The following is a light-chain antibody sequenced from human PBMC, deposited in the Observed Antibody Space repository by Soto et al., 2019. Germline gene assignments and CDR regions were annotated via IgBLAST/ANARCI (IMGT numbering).Light chain of an antibody. CDR2: KAS. CDR1: QSVSSW. V-gene: IGKV1-5*03. J-gene: IGKJ1*01. Sequence: DIQMTQSPSTLSASVGDRVTITCRASQSVSSWLAWYQQKPGQAPKLLIYKASSVESGVPSRDSGSRAGTEFNLTISSLQPDDFATYYCQRFKSYLWPFCQGTKVEIK. CDR3: QRFKSYLWP.